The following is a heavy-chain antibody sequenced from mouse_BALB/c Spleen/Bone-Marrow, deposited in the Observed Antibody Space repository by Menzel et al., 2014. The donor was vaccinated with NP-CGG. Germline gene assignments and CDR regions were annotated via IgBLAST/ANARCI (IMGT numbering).Heavy chain of an antibody. D-gene: IGHD1-1*01. Sequence: QVQLQQSGAELVMPGASVRMSCKASGYAFTDYWMHWVKQRPGQGLEWIGAIDTSDSYTSYNQKFKGKATLTVDESSSTAYMQLSSLTSEDSAVYYCARDYCGRGWYFDVWGAGTTVTVSS. CDR1: GYAFTDYW. CDR2: IDTSDSYT. CDR3: ARDYCGRGWYFDV. V-gene: IGHV1-69*01. J-gene: IGHJ1*01.